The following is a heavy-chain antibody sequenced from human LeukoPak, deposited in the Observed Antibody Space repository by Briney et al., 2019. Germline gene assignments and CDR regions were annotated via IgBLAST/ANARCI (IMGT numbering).Heavy chain of an antibody. V-gene: IGHV4-4*07. CDR2: IYTSGST. D-gene: IGHD3-22*01. CDR3: ARAGYYYDGSGYYYADY. CDR1: GGSISIYY. Sequence: SETLSLTCTVYGGSISIYYWSWIRQPAGKGLEWIGRIYTSGSTNYNPSLKSRVTMSVDTFKNQFSLKLSSVTAADTAVYYCARAGYYYDGSGYYYADYWGQGTLVTVSS. J-gene: IGHJ4*02.